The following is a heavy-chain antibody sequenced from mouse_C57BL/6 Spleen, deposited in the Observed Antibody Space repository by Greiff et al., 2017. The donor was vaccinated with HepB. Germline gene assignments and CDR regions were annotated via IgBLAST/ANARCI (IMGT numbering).Heavy chain of an antibody. J-gene: IGHJ3*01. CDR1: GYTFTSYW. CDR3: TRGDDYDVAY. Sequence: VHVKQSGTVLARPGASVKMSCKTSGYTFTSYWMHWVKQRPGQGLEWIGAIYPGNSDTSYNQKFKGKAKLTAVTSASTAYMELSSLTNEDSAVYYCTRGDDYDVAYWGQGTLVTVSA. D-gene: IGHD2-4*01. CDR2: IYPGNSDT. V-gene: IGHV1-5*01.